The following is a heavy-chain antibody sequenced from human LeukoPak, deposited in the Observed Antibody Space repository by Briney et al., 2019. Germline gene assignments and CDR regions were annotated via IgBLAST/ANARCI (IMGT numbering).Heavy chain of an antibody. CDR1: GYTFTGYY. V-gene: IGHV1-2*02. Sequence: VSVKVSCKASGYTFTGYYMHWVRQAPGQGLEWMGWINPNSGGTNYAQKFQGRVTMTRDTSISTAYMELSRLRSDDTAVYYCARDRITMVRGVITKGPLGYWGQGTLVTVSS. D-gene: IGHD3-10*01. CDR2: INPNSGGT. J-gene: IGHJ4*02. CDR3: ARDRITMVRGVITKGPLGY.